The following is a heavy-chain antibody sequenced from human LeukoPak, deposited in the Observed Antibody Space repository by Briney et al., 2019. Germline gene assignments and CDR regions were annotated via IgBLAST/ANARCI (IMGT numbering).Heavy chain of an antibody. D-gene: IGHD3-3*01. V-gene: IGHV4-34*01. CDR3: ARSHYDFWSGYVQGGFDY. J-gene: IGHJ4*02. CDR1: GGSFSGYY. Sequence: SETLSLTCAVYGGSFSGYYWSWIRQPPGKGLEWIGEINHSGSTNYNPSLKSRVTISVDTSKNQFSLKLSSVTAADTAVYYCARSHYDFWSGYVQGGFDYWGQGTLVTVSS. CDR2: INHSGST.